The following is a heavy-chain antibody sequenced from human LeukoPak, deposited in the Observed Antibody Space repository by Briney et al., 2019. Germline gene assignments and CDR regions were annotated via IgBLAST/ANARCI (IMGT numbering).Heavy chain of an antibody. V-gene: IGHV3-23*01. CDR3: AKGLAVAGHFDY. Sequence: GGSPRLSCAASGFTFSSHAMSWVRQAPGKGLEWVSAISGSGGSTYYADSVKGRFTISRDKSKNTLYLQMNSLRAEDTAVYYCAKGLAVAGHFDYWGQGTLVTVSS. J-gene: IGHJ4*02. D-gene: IGHD6-19*01. CDR1: GFTFSSHA. CDR2: ISGSGGST.